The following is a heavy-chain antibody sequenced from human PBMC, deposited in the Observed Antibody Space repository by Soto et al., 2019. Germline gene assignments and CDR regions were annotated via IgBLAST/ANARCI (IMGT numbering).Heavy chain of an antibody. CDR3: EGGPHESSYDY. D-gene: IGHD6-13*01. V-gene: IGHV1-18*01. J-gene: IGHJ4*02. CDR2: ISAYNGNT. Sequence: GSVKVGYKAAGYTFTSHGMSSVRQAPGQGLEWMGWISAYNGNTNYAQKLQGRVTMTTDTSTSTAYMELRSLRSDDPALYSCEGGPHESSYDYWGQGTLVTVSS. CDR1: GYTFTSHG.